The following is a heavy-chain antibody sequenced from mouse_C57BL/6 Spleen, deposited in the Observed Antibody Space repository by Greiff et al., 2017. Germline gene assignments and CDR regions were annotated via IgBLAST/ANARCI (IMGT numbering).Heavy chain of an antibody. CDR2: INPSNGGT. CDR3: ASWPLITTVVAPYAMDY. J-gene: IGHJ4*01. Sequence: VQLQQPGTELVKPGASVKLSCKASGYTFTSYWMHWVKQRPGQGLEWIGNINPSNGGTNYNEKFKSKATLTVDKSSSTASMQLSSLTSEDSAVYYCASWPLITTVVAPYAMDYWGQGTSVTVSS. D-gene: IGHD1-1*01. CDR1: GYTFTSYW. V-gene: IGHV1-53*01.